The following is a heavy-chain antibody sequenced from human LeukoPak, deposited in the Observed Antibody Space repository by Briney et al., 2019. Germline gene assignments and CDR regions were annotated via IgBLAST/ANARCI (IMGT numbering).Heavy chain of an antibody. CDR3: ARGLDIVLMVYATRGFDY. D-gene: IGHD2-8*01. CDR1: GGSFSGYY. CDR2: INHSGST. V-gene: IGHV4-34*01. J-gene: IGHJ4*02. Sequence: SETLSLTCAVYGGSFSGYYWSWIRQPPGKGLEWIGEINHSGSTNYNPSLKSRVTISEDTSKNQFSLKLSSVTAADTAVYYCARGLDIVLMVYATRGFDYWGQGTLVTVSS.